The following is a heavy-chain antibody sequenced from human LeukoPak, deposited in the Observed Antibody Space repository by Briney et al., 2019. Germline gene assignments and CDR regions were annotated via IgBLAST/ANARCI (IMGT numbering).Heavy chain of an antibody. D-gene: IGHD6-19*01. CDR1: GYTFTSYD. CDR3: AIMYSSGWYGFSYFDY. Sequence: GASVKVSCKASGYTFTSYDINWVRQATGQGLEWMGWMNPNSGNTGYAQKFQGRVTMTRNTSTSTAYMELSSLRSEDTAVYYCAIMYSSGWYGFSYFDYWGQGTLVTVSS. V-gene: IGHV1-8*01. CDR2: MNPNSGNT. J-gene: IGHJ4*02.